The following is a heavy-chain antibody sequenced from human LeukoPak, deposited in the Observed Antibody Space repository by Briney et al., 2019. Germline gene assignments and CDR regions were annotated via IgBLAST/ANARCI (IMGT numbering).Heavy chain of an antibody. CDR2: IYYSGST. D-gene: IGHD3-10*01. V-gene: IGHV4-59*01. J-gene: IGHJ4*02. Sequence: SETLSLTCTVSGGSISSYYWSWIRQPPGKGLEWIGYIYYSGSTNYNPSLKSRVTISVDTSKNQFSLKLNSVTAADTVVYYCARGRVVRGVIPYDYWGQGTLVTVSS. CDR3: ARGRVVRGVIPYDY. CDR1: GGSISSYY.